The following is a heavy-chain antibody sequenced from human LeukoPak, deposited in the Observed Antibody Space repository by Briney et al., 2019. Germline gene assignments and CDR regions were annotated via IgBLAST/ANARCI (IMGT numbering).Heavy chain of an antibody. V-gene: IGHV1-46*01. CDR3: ATERSGGTWFDP. CDR1: GYTFTTYH. CDR2: IDTSDGNT. J-gene: IGHJ5*02. Sequence: ASVKVSCKASGYTFTTYHMHWVRQAPGQGLEWVGMIDTSDGNTNYAQKFLDRVTMTRDTSTSTVYMELGGLRSYDTAVYYCATERSGGTWFDPWGQGTLVTVSS. D-gene: IGHD2-15*01.